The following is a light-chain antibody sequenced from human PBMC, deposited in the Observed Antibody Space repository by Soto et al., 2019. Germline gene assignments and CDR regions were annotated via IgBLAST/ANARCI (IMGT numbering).Light chain of an antibody. V-gene: IGLV2-14*01. J-gene: IGLJ1*01. CDR1: SSDVGGYDY. Sequence: VLTHPASVSGSPGQSITISCTGTSSDVGGYDYVSWYQLHPGKAPKLMVFEVSNRPSGVSYRFSGSKSGNTASLTISGLQTEDEADYFCSSYSISTAYLFGTGTKVTVL. CDR3: SSYSISTAYL. CDR2: EVS.